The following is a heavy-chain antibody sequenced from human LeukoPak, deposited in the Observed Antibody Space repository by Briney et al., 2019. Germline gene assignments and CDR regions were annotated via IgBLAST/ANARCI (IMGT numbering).Heavy chain of an antibody. V-gene: IGHV3-74*01. CDR1: GFTFSSYW. CDR2: INSDGSST. Sequence: GGSLRLSCAASGFTFSSYWMHWVRQAPGKGLVWVSRINSDGSSTSYADSVKGRFTISRDNAKNSLYLQMNSLRAEDTAVYYCARDVPFYYDSSEGLDYWGQGTLVTVSS. D-gene: IGHD3-22*01. J-gene: IGHJ4*02. CDR3: ARDVPFYYDSSEGLDY.